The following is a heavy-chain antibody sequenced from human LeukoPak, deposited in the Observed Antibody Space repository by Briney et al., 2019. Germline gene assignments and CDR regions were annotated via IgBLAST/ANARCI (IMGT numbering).Heavy chain of an antibody. CDR2: INWNIDTI. D-gene: IGHD3-10*01. V-gene: IGHV3-9*01. J-gene: IGHJ4*02. CDR3: ARDILYGSGNPHQGNIFDY. CDR1: GFTFNDYA. Sequence: GGSLRLSCAASGFTFNDYAMHWVRQAPGKGLEWVSGINWNIDTIGYADSVKGRFTISRDNAKNSLYLQMNSLTAEDTAFYYCARDILYGSGNPHQGNIFDYWGQGALVIVSS.